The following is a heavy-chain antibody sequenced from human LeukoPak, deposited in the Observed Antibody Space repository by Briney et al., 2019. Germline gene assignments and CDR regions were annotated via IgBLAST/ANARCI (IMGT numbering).Heavy chain of an antibody. Sequence: SETLSLTCTVSGGSISSYYWSWIRQPPGKGLEWIGYIYYSGSTNYNPSLKSRVTISVDTSKNQFSLKLSSVTAADTAVYYCAREGAYGSGLDYWGQGTLVTVSS. D-gene: IGHD3-10*01. V-gene: IGHV4-59*12. CDR3: AREGAYGSGLDY. CDR1: GGSISSYY. CDR2: IYYSGST. J-gene: IGHJ4*02.